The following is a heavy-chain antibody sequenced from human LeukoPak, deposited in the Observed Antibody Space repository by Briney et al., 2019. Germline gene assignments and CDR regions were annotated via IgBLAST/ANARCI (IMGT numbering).Heavy chain of an antibody. J-gene: IGHJ3*02. D-gene: IGHD3-16*01. V-gene: IGHV1-2*02. Sequence: GASVKVSCKASGYTFTGYYIHWVRQAPGQGLEWMGWINPNNGGTNYARGFQGRVTMTRDTSISTGYMELSRLRSDDTAVYYCARYWGELIGLAHYDAFDIWGQGTMVTVSS. CDR1: GYTFTGYY. CDR2: INPNNGGT. CDR3: ARYWGELIGLAHYDAFDI.